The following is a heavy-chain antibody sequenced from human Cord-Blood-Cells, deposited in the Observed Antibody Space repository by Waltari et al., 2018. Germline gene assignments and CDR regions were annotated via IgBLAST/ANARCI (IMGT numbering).Heavy chain of an antibody. CDR2: IYYSGST. V-gene: IGHV4-39*01. CDR3: ATELGGYFDL. D-gene: IGHD7-27*01. Sequence: QLQLQESGPGLVKPSETLSLTCTVSGGSIGSSSYYWGWIRQPPGKGLEWIGSIYYSGSTYYNPSLKSRVTISVDTSKNQFSLKLSSVTAADTAVYYCATELGGYFDLWGRGTLVTVSS. J-gene: IGHJ2*01. CDR1: GGSIGSSSYY.